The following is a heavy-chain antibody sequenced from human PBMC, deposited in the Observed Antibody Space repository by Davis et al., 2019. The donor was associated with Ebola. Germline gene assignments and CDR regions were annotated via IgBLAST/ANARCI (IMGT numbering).Heavy chain of an antibody. CDR3: LYGMDV. J-gene: IGHJ6*02. V-gene: IGHV3-7*01. CDR2: IKQDGSEK. Sequence: GESLKISCAASGFSFSSYWMGWVRQAPGKGLEWVASIKQDGSEKYYVDSVKGRFTISRDNAKNSLYLQMNSPRAEDTAVYYCLYGMDVWGQGTTVTVSS. CDR1: GFSFSSYW.